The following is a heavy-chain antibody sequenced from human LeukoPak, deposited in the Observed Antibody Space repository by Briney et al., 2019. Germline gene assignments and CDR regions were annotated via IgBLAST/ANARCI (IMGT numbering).Heavy chain of an antibody. J-gene: IGHJ4*02. CDR3: ARSNYGGLDY. CDR2: IYSDGAT. CDR1: GFIISNQY. V-gene: IGHV3-53*01. Sequence: GGSLRLSCAASGFIISNQYLSWVRQAPGKGLEWVSIIYSDGATYFADSMKGRFTLFRDSSKNMLYLQMNNLRAEDTAAYYCARSNYGGLDYWGQGTLVTVSS. D-gene: IGHD4-23*01.